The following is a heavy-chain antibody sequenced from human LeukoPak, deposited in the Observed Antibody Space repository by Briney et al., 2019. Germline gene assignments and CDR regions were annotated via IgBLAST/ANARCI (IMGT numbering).Heavy chain of an antibody. CDR2: IWYDGSNK. V-gene: IGHV3-33*01. CDR1: GFTFSSYG. CDR3: ARDSVYYGSGVGGRRGMDV. D-gene: IGHD3-10*01. Sequence: GGSLRLSCAASGFTFSSYGMHWVRQAPGKGLEWVAVIWYDGSNKYYADSVKGRFTISRDNSKNTLYMQMNSLRAEDTAVYYCARDSVYYGSGVGGRRGMDVWGKGTTVTVSS. J-gene: IGHJ6*04.